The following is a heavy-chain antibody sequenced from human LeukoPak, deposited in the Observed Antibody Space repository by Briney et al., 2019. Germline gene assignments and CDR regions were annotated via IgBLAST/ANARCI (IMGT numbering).Heavy chain of an antibody. D-gene: IGHD2-8*01. CDR1: GGSISSSSYY. V-gene: IGHV4-39*07. Sequence: SETLSLTYTVSGGSISSSSYYWGWIRQPPGKGLEWIGSIYYSGSTYYNPSLKSRVTISVDTSKNQFSLKLSSVTAADTAVYYCARGPGVRAYYYYYMDVWGKGTTVTVSS. CDR2: IYYSGST. J-gene: IGHJ6*03. CDR3: ARGPGVRAYYYYYMDV.